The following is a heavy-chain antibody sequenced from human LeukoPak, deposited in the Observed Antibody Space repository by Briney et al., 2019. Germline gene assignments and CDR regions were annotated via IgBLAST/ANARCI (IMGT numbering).Heavy chain of an antibody. D-gene: IGHD3-3*01. V-gene: IGHV3-21*01. CDR2: ISRSGNDK. CDR1: KFIFGDYN. CDR3: VRRETVFGVVTNFDY. Sequence: GGSLRLSCAASKFIFGDYNMNWVRQAPGKGLEWVSSISRSGNDKYYADSVKGRFTISRDNAKNSLYLQMNGLRAEDTAVYYCVRRETVFGVVTNFDYWGQGVLVTVSP. J-gene: IGHJ4*02.